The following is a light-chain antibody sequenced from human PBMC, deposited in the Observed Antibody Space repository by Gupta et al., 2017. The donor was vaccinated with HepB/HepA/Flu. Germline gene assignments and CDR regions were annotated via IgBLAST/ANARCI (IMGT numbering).Light chain of an antibody. CDR3: VLYMGSGTVV. V-gene: IGLV8-61*01. Sequence: TVVTQEPSFSVSPGGTVTLTCRLCSGSVSTSYYPSWFQQTPGQAPRTLIYSTNTRSSGVPDRFSGSILGNKAALTSTGAQSDDESDYYCVLYMGSGTVVFGGGTKLTVL. CDR2: STN. CDR1: SGSVSTSYY. J-gene: IGLJ2*01.